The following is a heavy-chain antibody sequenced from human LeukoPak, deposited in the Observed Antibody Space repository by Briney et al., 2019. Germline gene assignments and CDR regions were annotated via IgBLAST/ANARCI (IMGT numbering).Heavy chain of an antibody. D-gene: IGHD5-24*01. CDR2: IYLGGST. Sequence: SETLSLTCTVSGDSISSGSYFWSWIRQSAGKGLEWIGRIYLGGSTNYNPSLRSRVTISLDTSKNQFSLNLRSVSAADTAIYYCARDLRGGSPEYWGPGTLVTVSS. CDR3: ARDLRGGSPEY. CDR1: GDSISSGSYF. J-gene: IGHJ4*02. V-gene: IGHV4-61*02.